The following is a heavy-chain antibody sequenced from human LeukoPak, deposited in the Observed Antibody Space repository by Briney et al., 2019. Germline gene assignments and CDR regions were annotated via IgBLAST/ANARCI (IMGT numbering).Heavy chain of an antibody. V-gene: IGHV3-74*01. D-gene: IGHD3-22*01. Sequence: PGGSLRLSCAASGFTFSSYWMHWVRQAPGKGLVWVSRINSDGSSTSYADSVKGRFTISRDNAKNTLYLQMNSLRAEDTAVYYCARVAPYYYDSSGPDAFDIWGQGTMVTVSS. CDR3: ARVAPYYYDSSGPDAFDI. CDR2: INSDGSST. J-gene: IGHJ3*02. CDR1: GFTFSSYW.